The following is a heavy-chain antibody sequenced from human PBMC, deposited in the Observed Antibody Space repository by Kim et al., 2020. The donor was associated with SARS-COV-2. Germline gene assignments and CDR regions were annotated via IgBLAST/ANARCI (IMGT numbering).Heavy chain of an antibody. J-gene: IGHJ3*02. Sequence: GGSLRLSCAASGFTFSSYGMHWVRQAPGKGLEWVAVISYDGSNKYYADSVKGRFTISRDNSKNTLYLQMNSLRAEDTAVYYCAKGRREVVVIIGGAFDIWGQGTMVTVSS. CDR2: ISYDGSNK. CDR3: AKGRREVVVIIGGAFDI. D-gene: IGHD3-22*01. CDR1: GFTFSSYG. V-gene: IGHV3-30*18.